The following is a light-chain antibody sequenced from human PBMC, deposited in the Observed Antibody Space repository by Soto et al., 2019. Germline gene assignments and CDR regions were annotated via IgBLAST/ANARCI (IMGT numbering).Light chain of an antibody. V-gene: IGKV3-15*01. CDR1: QSVSSN. CDR2: GAS. CDR3: QHYNNSRG. J-gene: IGKJ4*01. Sequence: EIVMTPSPATLSVSPGERVTLSCRASQSVSSNLAWYQQKPGQVPRVLIYGASTRAIGIPDRFSGSGSGTECTLTISSLQSEDFAVYYCQHYNNSRGFGGGTKGEIK.